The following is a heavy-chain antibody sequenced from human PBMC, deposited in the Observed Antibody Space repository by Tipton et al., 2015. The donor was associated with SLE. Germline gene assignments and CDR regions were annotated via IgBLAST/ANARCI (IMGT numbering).Heavy chain of an antibody. CDR3: ATANCTGGNGYPWSAFDI. D-gene: IGHD2-8*02. V-gene: IGHV4-59*08. CDR2: IYYSGST. J-gene: IGHJ3*02. Sequence: TLSLTCIVSGGSISSHYWSWIRQPPGKGLEWIGYIYYSGSTNYNPSLKRRVTISVDTAKSQFSLNLTSVTAADTAVYYRATANCTGGNGYPWSAFDIWGRGTLVTASS. CDR1: GGSISSHY.